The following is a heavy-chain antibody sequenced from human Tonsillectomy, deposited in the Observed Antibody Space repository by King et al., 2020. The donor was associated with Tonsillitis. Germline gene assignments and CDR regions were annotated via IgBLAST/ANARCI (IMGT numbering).Heavy chain of an antibody. Sequence: VQLVQSGADVKKPGASVKVSCKASGFTFTAYYIHWVRQAPSQGLQWMGWVNPHSGGTEYAQNFQGRVTMTRDMSISTAYMELSGLRSDDTAVYYCARIKYYGSGSYYDSNFDYWGQGTLVTVSS. J-gene: IGHJ4*02. CDR1: GFTFTAYY. CDR2: VNPHSGGT. V-gene: IGHV1-2*02. CDR3: ARIKYYGSGSYYDSNFDY. D-gene: IGHD3-10*01.